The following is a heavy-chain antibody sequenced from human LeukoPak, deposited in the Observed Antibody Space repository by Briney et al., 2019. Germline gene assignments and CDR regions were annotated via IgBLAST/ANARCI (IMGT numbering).Heavy chain of an antibody. CDR3: ARAYTAMVYWFDP. D-gene: IGHD5-18*01. J-gene: IGHJ5*02. CDR2: INPSGGDT. V-gene: IGHV1-46*01. CDR1: GYTFTSYY. Sequence: ASVKVSCKASGYTFTSYYMHWERQAPGQGLEWMGIINPSGGDTSYAQKFQGRVTMTRDTSTSTVYMELSSLRSEDTAVYYCARAYTAMVYWFDPWGQGTLVTVSS.